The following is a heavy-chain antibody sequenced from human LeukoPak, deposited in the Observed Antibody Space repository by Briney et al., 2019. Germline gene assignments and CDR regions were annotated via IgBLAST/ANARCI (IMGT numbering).Heavy chain of an antibody. D-gene: IGHD3-10*01. J-gene: IGHJ4*02. V-gene: IGHV3-30*19. CDR3: ARASGMGYTRCINY. CDR2: ISYDGSNK. CDR1: GFTFSSYG. Sequence: GGSLRLSCAASGFTFSSYGMHWVRQAPGRGLEWLALISYDGSNKLSADSVKGRFTISRDNSKNTLYLQMNSLRAEDTAVYYCARASGMGYTRCINYWGRGTLVTVSS.